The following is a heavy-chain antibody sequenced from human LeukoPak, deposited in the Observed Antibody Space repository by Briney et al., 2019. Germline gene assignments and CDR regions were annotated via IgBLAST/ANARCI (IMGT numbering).Heavy chain of an antibody. CDR1: GFDFSAYE. D-gene: IGHD3-22*01. V-gene: IGHV3-48*03. J-gene: IGHJ4*02. Sequence: PGGSLTLSCAASGFDFSAYEMNWVRQAPGKGLEWVAYFAGSDTTTHYADSVKGRFTISRDNARNFLYLQMSNLRPDDTALYYCTTLGYHLDSWGQGTLVTVSS. CDR3: TTLGYHLDS. CDR2: FAGSDTTT.